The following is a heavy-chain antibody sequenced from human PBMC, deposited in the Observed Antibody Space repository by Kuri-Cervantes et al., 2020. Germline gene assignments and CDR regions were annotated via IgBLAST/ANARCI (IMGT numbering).Heavy chain of an antibody. CDR1: GASISSINYY. J-gene: IGHJ4*02. Sequence: SETLSLTCTVSGASISSINYYWGWIRQPPGKGLEWIGNIYYSGSTYYSPSLKSRVTISVDTSKNQFSLKLSSVTAADTAVYYCAREGVAAAGTGFRYFDYWGQGTLVTVSS. CDR3: AREGVAAAGTGFRYFDY. D-gene: IGHD6-13*01. CDR2: IYYSGST. V-gene: IGHV4-39*07.